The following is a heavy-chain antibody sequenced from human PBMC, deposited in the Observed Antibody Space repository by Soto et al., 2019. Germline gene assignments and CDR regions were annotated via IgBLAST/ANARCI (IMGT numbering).Heavy chain of an antibody. CDR1: GGSISSSNW. CDR3: ARVVGPPGKSYMDV. D-gene: IGHD3-16*02. V-gene: IGHV4-4*02. J-gene: IGHJ6*02. Sequence: KPSETLSLTCAVSGGSISSSNWWSWVRQPPGKGLEWIGEIYHSGSTNYNPSLKSRVTISVDKSKNQFSLKLSSVTAADTAVYYCARVVGPPGKSYMDVWGQGTTVTVSS. CDR2: IYHSGST.